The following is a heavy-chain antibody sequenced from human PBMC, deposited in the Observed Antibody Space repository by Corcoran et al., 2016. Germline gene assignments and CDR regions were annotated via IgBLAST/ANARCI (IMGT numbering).Heavy chain of an antibody. CDR3: ARVVASGNYYYYGMDV. CDR2: IYSGGST. D-gene: IGHD1-26*01. J-gene: IGHJ6*02. Sequence: EVQLVESGGGLIQPGGSLRLSCVASGFTVSSNYMSWVRQAPGQGLEWVSVIYSGGSTYYADSVKGRFTISRDNSKNTLYLQMNSLRAEDTAVYYCARVVASGNYYYYGMDVWGQGTTVTVSS. CDR1: GFTVSSNY. V-gene: IGHV3-53*01.